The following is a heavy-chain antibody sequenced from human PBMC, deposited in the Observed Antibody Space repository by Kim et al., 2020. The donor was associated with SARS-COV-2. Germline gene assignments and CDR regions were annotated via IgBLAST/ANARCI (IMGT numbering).Heavy chain of an antibody. D-gene: IGHD2-21*02. V-gene: IGHV1-3*01. CDR1: GYTFTSYA. CDR3: ARTNRALTASHDY. J-gene: IGHJ4*02. Sequence: ASVKVSCKASGYTFTSYAIHWMRQAPGQRLEWMAWINPGDGGTRYSQTFQGRVTVSRDTSASTAYMELSGLTSEDTAVYYCARTNRALTASHDYWGQGTLVTVSS. CDR2: INPGDGGT.